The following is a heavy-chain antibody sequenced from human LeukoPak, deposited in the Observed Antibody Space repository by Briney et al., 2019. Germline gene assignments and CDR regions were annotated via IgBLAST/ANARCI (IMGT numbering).Heavy chain of an antibody. CDR2: ISSSGSTI. J-gene: IGHJ4*02. CDR1: GFTFSDYY. V-gene: IGHV3-11*04. CDR3: ARDTNYYDSRSFGYYFDY. D-gene: IGHD3-22*01. Sequence: GGSLRLSCAASGFTFSDYYMSWIRQAPGKGLEWVSYISSSGSTIYYADSVKGRFTISRDNAKNSLYLQMSSLRAEDTAVYYCARDTNYYDSRSFGYYFDYWGQGTLVTVSS.